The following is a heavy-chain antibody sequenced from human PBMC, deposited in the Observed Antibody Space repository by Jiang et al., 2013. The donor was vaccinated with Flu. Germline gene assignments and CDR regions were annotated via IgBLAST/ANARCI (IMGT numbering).Heavy chain of an antibody. J-gene: IGHJ2*01. CDR3: ARVRYNYYDSTGWYFDL. D-gene: IGHD3-22*01. Sequence: AASGFTFSSYAMHWVRQAPGKGLEWVAVISYDGSNKYYADSVKGRFTISRDNSKNTLYLQMNSLRAEDTAVYYCARVRYNYYDSTGWYFDLWGRGTLVTVSS. CDR2: ISYDGSNK. V-gene: IGHV3-30*04. CDR1: GFTFSSYA.